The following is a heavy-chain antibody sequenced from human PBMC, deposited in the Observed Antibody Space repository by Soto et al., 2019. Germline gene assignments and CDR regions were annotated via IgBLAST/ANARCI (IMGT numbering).Heavy chain of an antibody. CDR3: VRDDIGLGIDY. Sequence: ASVKVSCKASGYTFTSYDINWVRQATGQGLEWMGWMNPNSGNTGYAQKFQGRVTISRDNAKNTLYLQMNSLRAEDTAVYYCVRDDIGLGIDYWGLGTLVTVSS. V-gene: IGHV1-8*01. D-gene: IGHD1-1*01. CDR1: GYTFTSYD. J-gene: IGHJ4*02. CDR2: MNPNSGNT.